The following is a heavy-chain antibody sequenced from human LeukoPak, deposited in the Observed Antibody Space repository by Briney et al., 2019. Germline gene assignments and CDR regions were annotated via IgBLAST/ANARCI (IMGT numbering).Heavy chain of an antibody. J-gene: IGHJ4*02. CDR3: TQSRDGYNWVDY. V-gene: IGHV3-73*01. CDR1: GFTFSGSA. CDR2: IRGKANSYAT. D-gene: IGHD5-24*01. Sequence: GGSLKLSCAASGFTFSGSAMHWVRQASGKGLEWVGRIRGKANSYATAYAASVKGRFTISRNDSENTAYLQMNSLRTEDTAVYYCTQSRDGYNWVDYWGQGTLVTVSS.